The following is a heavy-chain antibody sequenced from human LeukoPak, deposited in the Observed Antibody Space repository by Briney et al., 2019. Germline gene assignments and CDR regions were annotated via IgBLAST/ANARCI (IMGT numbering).Heavy chain of an antibody. V-gene: IGHV3-53*01. Sequence: PGGSLRLSCAVSEFTVSSTYMSWVRQAPGKGLEWVSLMYSFGNTYYADSVKGRFTISRDNAKNTLNLQMNSLRAEDTAIYYCARDSSHYLGSSDYWGQGTLVTVSS. J-gene: IGHJ4*02. CDR1: EFTVSSTY. D-gene: IGHD6-6*01. CDR3: ARDSSHYLGSSDY. CDR2: MYSFGNT.